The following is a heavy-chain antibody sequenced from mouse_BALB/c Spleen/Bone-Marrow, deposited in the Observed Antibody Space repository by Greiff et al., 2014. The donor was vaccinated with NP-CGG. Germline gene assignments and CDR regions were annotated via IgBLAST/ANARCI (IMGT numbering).Heavy chain of an antibody. CDR1: GYTFTTHW. Sequence: QVQLQQSGAELAKPGASVKMSCKASGYTFTTHWIHWVKQRPGQGLEWIGYTNPSTGNTEYNQKFRDRATLTADKSSSTPYMQLSSLTSEDSAVYYCARGLRDWYFDVWGAGTTVTVSS. CDR2: TNPSTGNT. CDR3: ARGLRDWYFDV. J-gene: IGHJ1*01. V-gene: IGHV1-7*01. D-gene: IGHD2-4*01.